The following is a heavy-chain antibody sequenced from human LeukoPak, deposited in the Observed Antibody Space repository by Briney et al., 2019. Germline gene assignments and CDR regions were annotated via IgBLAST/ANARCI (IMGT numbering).Heavy chain of an antibody. D-gene: IGHD3-16*01. Sequence: SETLSLTCTVSGGSISSDNYHWSWIRQPAGKGLEWIGRIYTSGNTNYNPSLKSRVTISVDTSKNQFSLKLSPVTAADTAVYYCARNGRGTGWFDPWGQGTLVTVSS. CDR2: IYTSGNT. CDR1: GGSISSDNYH. V-gene: IGHV4-61*02. CDR3: ARNGRGTGWFDP. J-gene: IGHJ5*02.